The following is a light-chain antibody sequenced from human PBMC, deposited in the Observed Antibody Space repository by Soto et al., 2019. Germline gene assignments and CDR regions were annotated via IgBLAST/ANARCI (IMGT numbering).Light chain of an antibody. CDR1: QSISNY. CDR2: KAS. Sequence: DIQMTQSPPTLSASVGDRVTFTCRASQSISNYLAWYQQQPGKAPNLLIYKASILESGLPSRFSGSGSGTEFTLTIGSLQPDDFATYYCLCYNTYSYIFGQGPKLEIK. V-gene: IGKV1-5*03. J-gene: IGKJ2*01. CDR3: LCYNTYSYI.